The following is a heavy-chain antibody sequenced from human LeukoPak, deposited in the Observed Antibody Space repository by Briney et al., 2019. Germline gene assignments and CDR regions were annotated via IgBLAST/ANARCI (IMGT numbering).Heavy chain of an antibody. D-gene: IGHD2-8*01. CDR2: ISGSGGST. CDR3: AKGRQLQYCTNGVCYYLPD. J-gene: IGHJ4*02. CDR1: GFTFSSYA. V-gene: IGHV3-23*01. Sequence: GGSLRLSCAASGFTFSSYAMSWFRQAPGKGLEWVSAISGSGGSTYYADSVKGRFTISRDNSKNTLYLQMNSLRAEDTAVYYCAKGRQLQYCTNGVCYYLPDWGQGTLVTVSS.